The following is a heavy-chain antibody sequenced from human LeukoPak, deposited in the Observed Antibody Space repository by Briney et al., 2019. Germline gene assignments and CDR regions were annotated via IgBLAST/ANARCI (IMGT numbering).Heavy chain of an antibody. CDR3: ARGIRGSAGDN. J-gene: IGHJ4*02. CDR1: GYSISSGYY. V-gene: IGHV4-38-2*02. D-gene: IGHD1-26*01. CDR2: IYHSGST. Sequence: SETLSLTCTVSGYSISSGYYWGWIRQPPGKGLEWIGSIYHSGSTYYNPSLKSRVTISVDTSKNQFSLKLSSVTAADTAVYYCARGIRGSAGDNWGQGTLVTVSS.